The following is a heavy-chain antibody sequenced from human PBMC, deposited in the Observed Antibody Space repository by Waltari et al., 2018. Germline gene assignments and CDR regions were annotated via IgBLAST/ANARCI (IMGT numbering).Heavy chain of an antibody. D-gene: IGHD4-17*01. Sequence: EVQLLESGGDLVQPGGSLRLSCVASGFSFSHYPMAWVRQAPGKGLEWVSTMTADGRSRNYADSVKGRFTISRDNSQNTLDLQMNTLRAEDTAVYFCAKADFGDPFWYFDLWGRGTLVTV. V-gene: IGHV3-23*01. J-gene: IGHJ2*01. CDR1: GFSFSHYP. CDR2: MTADGRSR. CDR3: AKADFGDPFWYFDL.